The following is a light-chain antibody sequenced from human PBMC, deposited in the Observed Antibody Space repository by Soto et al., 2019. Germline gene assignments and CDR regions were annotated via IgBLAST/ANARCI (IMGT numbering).Light chain of an antibody. CDR3: CSYAGSYTDV. CDR2: DVS. Sequence: QSALTPPASVSGSPGQSITISCTGTSSDVGGYNYVSWYQQHPGKAPKLMIYDVSKRPSGVPDRFSGSKSGNTASLTISGLQAEDEADYYCCSYAGSYTDVFGTGTKLTVL. J-gene: IGLJ1*01. V-gene: IGLV2-11*01. CDR1: SSDVGGYNY.